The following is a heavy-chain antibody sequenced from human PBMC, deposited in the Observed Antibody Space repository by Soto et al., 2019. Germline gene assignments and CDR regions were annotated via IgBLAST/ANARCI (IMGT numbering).Heavy chain of an antibody. CDR3: GRLSVVMDFDY. Sequence: SETLSLTCTVSGGSISSYYWSWIRQPPGKGLEWIGYIYYSGNTNYNPSLKSRVTISLDTSKNQFSLRLSSVTAADTAVYYCGRLSVVMDFDYWGQGTLVTVSS. V-gene: IGHV4-59*08. D-gene: IGHD3-22*01. J-gene: IGHJ4*02. CDR1: GGSISSYY. CDR2: IYYSGNT.